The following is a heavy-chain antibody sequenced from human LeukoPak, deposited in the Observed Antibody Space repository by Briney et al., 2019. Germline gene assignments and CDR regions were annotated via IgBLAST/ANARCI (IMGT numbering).Heavy chain of an antibody. J-gene: IGHJ4*02. CDR3: AKGTSGSYRHTFDY. V-gene: IGHV1-24*01. CDR1: GYTLTELS. CDR2: FDPEDGET. Sequence: ASVKVSCKVSGYTLTELSMHWVRQAPGKGLEWMGGFDPEDGETIYAQKFQGRVTMTEDTSTDTAYMELSSLRSEDTAVYYCAKGTSGSYRHTFDYWGQGTLVTVSS. D-gene: IGHD1-26*01.